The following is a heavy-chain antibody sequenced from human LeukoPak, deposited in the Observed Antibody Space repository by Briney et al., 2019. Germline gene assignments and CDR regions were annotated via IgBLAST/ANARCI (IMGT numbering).Heavy chain of an antibody. V-gene: IGHV3-30-3*01. CDR3: ARDPIAAAGHYYYYGMDV. J-gene: IGHJ6*02. CDR1: GFTFSSYA. Sequence: GGSLRLSCAASGFTFSSYAMHWVRQAPGKGLEWVVVISYDGSNKYYADSVKGRFTISRDNSKNTLYLQMNSLRAEDTAVYYCARDPIAAAGHYYYYGMDVWGQGTTVTVSS. D-gene: IGHD6-13*01. CDR2: ISYDGSNK.